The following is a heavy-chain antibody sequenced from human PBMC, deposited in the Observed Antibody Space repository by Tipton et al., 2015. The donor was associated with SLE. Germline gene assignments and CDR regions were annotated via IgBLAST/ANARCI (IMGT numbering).Heavy chain of an antibody. V-gene: IGHV3-53*01. CDR3: ARASIAAAGSYFDY. Sequence: QLVQSGGGVVQPGGSLRLSCAASGFSLNSYWMHWVRQRPGKGLDWVSVIYSGGSTYYADSVKGRFTISRDNSKNTLYLQMNSLRAEDTAVYYCARASIAAAGSYFDYWGQGTLVTVSS. D-gene: IGHD6-13*01. CDR2: IYSGGST. CDR1: GFSLNSYW. J-gene: IGHJ4*02.